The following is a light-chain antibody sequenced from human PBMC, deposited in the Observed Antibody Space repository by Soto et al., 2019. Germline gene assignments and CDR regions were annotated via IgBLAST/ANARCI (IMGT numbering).Light chain of an antibody. J-gene: IGLJ1*01. V-gene: IGLV1-40*01. Sequence: QSVLAQPPSVSGAPGQKVTISCTGSSSNIGAGYDLHWYQQLPGTAPKLLLYGTSNRPSGVPDRFSGSKSGTSASLAITGLQAEDGADYSCQFYASSLSAYVFGSGTKVTVL. CDR2: GTS. CDR1: SSNIGAGYD. CDR3: QFYASSLSAYV.